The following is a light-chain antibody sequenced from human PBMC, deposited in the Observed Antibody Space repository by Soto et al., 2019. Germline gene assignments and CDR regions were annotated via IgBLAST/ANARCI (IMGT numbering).Light chain of an antibody. V-gene: IGLV2-14*01. CDR3: SSYITSSPHAG. Sequence: QSVLTQPASVSGSPGQSITISCTGTSSDVGGYDFVSWYQQHPGKAAKLIIYDVSNRPSGVSNRFSGSKSGNTASLTISGLQAEDEADYYCSSYITSSPHAGFGRGTQLIVL. CDR2: DVS. J-gene: IGLJ7*01. CDR1: SSDVGGYDF.